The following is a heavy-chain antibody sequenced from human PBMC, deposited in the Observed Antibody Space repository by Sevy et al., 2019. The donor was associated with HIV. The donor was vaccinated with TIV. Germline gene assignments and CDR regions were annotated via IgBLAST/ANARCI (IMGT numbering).Heavy chain of an antibody. CDR2: VNTRTGDT. CDR1: RYTFNNYI. Sequence: ASVKVSCKASRYTFNNYIMYWVRQAPGQSLECVGWVNTRTGDTKYSQKFQGRVSISSDTSASTTYMEFNTLRSEDTAVYYCARDFCSGGSCYSAFVYWGQGTLVTVSS. J-gene: IGHJ4*02. D-gene: IGHD2-15*01. V-gene: IGHV1-3*04. CDR3: ARDFCSGGSCYSAFVY.